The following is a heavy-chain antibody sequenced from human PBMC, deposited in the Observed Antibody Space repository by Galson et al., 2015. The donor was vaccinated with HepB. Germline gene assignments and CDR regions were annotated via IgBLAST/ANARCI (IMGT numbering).Heavy chain of an antibody. Sequence: SVKVSCKASGYTFTSYGIRWVRQAPGQGLEWMGWISAYTGNTTYAQKLPGRVTMTTDTSTSTAYMELSSLGSDDTAVYYCARTPRQWLAWFDPWGQGTPVTVSS. CDR3: ARTPRQWLAWFDP. D-gene: IGHD6-19*01. CDR1: GYTFTSYG. V-gene: IGHV1-18*01. CDR2: ISAYTGNT. J-gene: IGHJ5*02.